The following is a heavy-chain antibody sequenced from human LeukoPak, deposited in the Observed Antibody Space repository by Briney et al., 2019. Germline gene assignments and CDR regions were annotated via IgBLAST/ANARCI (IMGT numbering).Heavy chain of an antibody. D-gene: IGHD3-10*01. CDR2: IRYDGSNK. Sequence: PGGSLRLSCAASGFTFSSYGMDWLRQAPGKGLEWVAFIRYDGSNKYYADSVKGRFTISRDNSKNTLYLQMNSLRAEDTAVYYCAKGLMVRGVSLDYWGQGTLVSVSS. J-gene: IGHJ4*02. V-gene: IGHV3-30*02. CDR1: GFTFSSYG. CDR3: AKGLMVRGVSLDY.